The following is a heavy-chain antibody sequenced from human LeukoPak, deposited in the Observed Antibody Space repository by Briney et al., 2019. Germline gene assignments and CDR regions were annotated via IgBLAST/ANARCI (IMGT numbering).Heavy chain of an antibody. CDR1: GYSISSGYY. CDR3: ARSYGGYYYYYYMDV. Sequence: SETLSLTXAVSGYSISSGYYWGWIRQPPGKGLEWIGSIYHSGSTYYNPSLKSRVTISVDTSKNQFSLKLSSVTAADTAVYYCARSYGGYYYYYYMDVWGKGTTVTVSS. J-gene: IGHJ6*03. V-gene: IGHV4-38-2*01. CDR2: IYHSGST. D-gene: IGHD1-26*01.